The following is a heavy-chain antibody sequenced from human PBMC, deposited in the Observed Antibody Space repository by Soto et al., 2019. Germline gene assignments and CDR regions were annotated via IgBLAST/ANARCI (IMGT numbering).Heavy chain of an antibody. CDR1: GFSFSSHG. CDR2: LWAGGNIR. Sequence: QVQLVESGGNVVQPGRSLRLSCAASGFSFSSHGMHWVRQAPGKGLEWVAHLWAGGNIRYYAYSVKGRLTISSDHSKNTLYLQIDSRGAEDTAFYFCARDAQHLAYYGMDVWGQGTTVTVSS. J-gene: IGHJ6*02. CDR3: ARDAQHLAYYGMDV. V-gene: IGHV3-33*01. D-gene: IGHD3-3*02.